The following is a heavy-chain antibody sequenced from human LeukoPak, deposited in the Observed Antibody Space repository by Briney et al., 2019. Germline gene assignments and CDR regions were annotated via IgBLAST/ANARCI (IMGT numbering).Heavy chain of an antibody. D-gene: IGHD1-26*01. CDR1: GGSISSGSYY. CDR2: IYTSGST. Sequence: PSETLSLTCTVSGGSISSGSYYWSWIRQPAGKGLEWIGRIYTSGSTNYSPSLKSRVTISVDTSKNQFSLKLSSVTAADTAVYYCAREAGELLGAFDIWGQGTMVTVSS. J-gene: IGHJ3*02. CDR3: AREAGELLGAFDI. V-gene: IGHV4-61*02.